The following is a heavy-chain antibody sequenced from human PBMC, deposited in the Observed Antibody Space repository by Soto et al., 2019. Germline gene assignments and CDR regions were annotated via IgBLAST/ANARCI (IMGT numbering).Heavy chain of an antibody. J-gene: IGHJ3*02. Sequence: QVQLVESGGGVVQPGRSLRLSCAASGFTFSSYAMHWVRQAPGKGLEWVAVISYDGSNKYYAESVKGRFTISRDNSKNTLYLQMNSLRAEDTAVYYCARDPDDIGAFDIWGQGTMVTVSS. CDR1: GFTFSSYA. CDR3: ARDPDDIGAFDI. V-gene: IGHV3-30-3*01. D-gene: IGHD5-12*01. CDR2: ISYDGSNK.